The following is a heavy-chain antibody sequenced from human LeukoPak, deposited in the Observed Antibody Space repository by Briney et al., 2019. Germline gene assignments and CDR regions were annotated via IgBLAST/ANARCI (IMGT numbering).Heavy chain of an antibody. J-gene: IGHJ3*02. D-gene: IGHD1-20*01. CDR3: ATDPGYNWQGARGSFDI. Sequence: ASVKVSCKASGYTFNSYDINWVRQATGQGLEWMGWMNPNTGNPGYGERFQGRVTMTRDNYISTHYMELSSLRSEDTAVHYCATDPGYNWQGARGSFDIRRQRTIPTLS. CDR2: MNPNTGNP. CDR1: GYTFNSYD. V-gene: IGHV1-8*01.